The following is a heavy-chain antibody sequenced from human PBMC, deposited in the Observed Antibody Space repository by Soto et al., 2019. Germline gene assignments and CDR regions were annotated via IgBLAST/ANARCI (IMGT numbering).Heavy chain of an antibody. CDR3: TTRSIADDAFDI. Sequence: GGSLRLSCAASGFTFSGSTVHWVRQASGKGLDWVGRIRSKGDNNATAYAASVRGRFTISRDDSKNTAFLQMDSLKSEDTAVYYCTTRSIADDAFDIWGQGTLVTVSS. J-gene: IGHJ3*02. CDR1: GFTFSGST. D-gene: IGHD6-6*01. V-gene: IGHV3-73*01. CDR2: IRSKGDNNAT.